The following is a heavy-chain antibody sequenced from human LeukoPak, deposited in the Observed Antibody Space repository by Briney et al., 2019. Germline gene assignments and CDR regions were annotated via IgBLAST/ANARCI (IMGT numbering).Heavy chain of an antibody. D-gene: IGHD6-6*01. J-gene: IGHJ4*02. CDR2: INPNSGGT. CDR1: GYTFTGYY. Sequence: ASVKVSCKASGYTFTGYYMHWVRQAPGQGLEWMGWINPNSGGTNYAQKFQGRVTMTRDTSISTAYMELSRLRSDDTAVYYCAREGSSSSLDISDYWGQETLVTVSS. CDR3: AREGSSSSLDISDY. V-gene: IGHV1-2*02.